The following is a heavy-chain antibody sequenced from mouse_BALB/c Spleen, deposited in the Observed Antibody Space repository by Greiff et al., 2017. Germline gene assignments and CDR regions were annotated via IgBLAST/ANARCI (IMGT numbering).Heavy chain of an antibody. V-gene: IGHV1S81*02. CDR2: INPSNGRT. CDR3: ARYLGRGAMDY. J-gene: IGHJ4*01. Sequence: QVQLQQPGAELVKPGASVKLSCKASGYTFTSYWMHWVKQRPGQGLEWIGEINPSNGRTNYNEKFKSKATLTVDKSSSTAYMQLSSLTSEASAVYYCARYLGRGAMDYWGQGTSVTVSS. CDR1: GYTFTSYW. D-gene: IGHD4-1*01.